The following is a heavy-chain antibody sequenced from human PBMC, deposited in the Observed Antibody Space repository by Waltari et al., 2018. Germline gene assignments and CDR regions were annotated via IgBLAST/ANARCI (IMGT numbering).Heavy chain of an antibody. CDR1: GGTFSSYA. CDR3: ARGEVVGATIQDYYYGMDV. J-gene: IGHJ6*02. CDR2: IIPIFGTA. D-gene: IGHD1-26*01. V-gene: IGHV1-69*05. Sequence: QVQLVQSGAEVKKPGSSVKVSCKASGGTFSSYAISWVRQAPGQGLEWMGGIIPIFGTANDAQKFQGRVTITTDESTSTAYMELSSLRSEDTAVYYCARGEVVGATIQDYYYGMDVWGQGTTVTVSS.